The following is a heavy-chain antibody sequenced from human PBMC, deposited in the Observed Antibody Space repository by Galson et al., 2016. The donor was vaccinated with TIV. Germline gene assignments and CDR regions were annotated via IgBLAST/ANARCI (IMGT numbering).Heavy chain of an antibody. Sequence: VKVSCKVSGYIFTERFIHWVRQAPGERPEWVGRVDPDNGETLYAEKFQGRVTMAADTSGDTAFMELSNLRSEDTAFFYCTTGGGSSGSYYFDFWGLGPLVTVSS. CDR2: VDPDNGET. J-gene: IGHJ4*02. CDR1: GYIFTERF. CDR3: TTGGGSSGSYYFDF. V-gene: IGHV1-69-2*01. D-gene: IGHD5-12*01.